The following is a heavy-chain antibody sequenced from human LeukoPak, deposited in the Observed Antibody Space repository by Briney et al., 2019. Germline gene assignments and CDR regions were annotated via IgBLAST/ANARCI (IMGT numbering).Heavy chain of an antibody. J-gene: IGHJ4*02. CDR1: GFTVSNSY. Sequence: GGSLRLSCVASGFTVSNSYMSWVRQAPGKGLEWVSVIYSDGGTLYSDSVKGRFTISRDYSKSTLYLQMTSLRADDTAVYYCARDSNGPAFWGQGTLVTVSS. CDR3: ARDSNGPAF. D-gene: IGHD6-19*01. CDR2: IYSDGGT. V-gene: IGHV3-53*01.